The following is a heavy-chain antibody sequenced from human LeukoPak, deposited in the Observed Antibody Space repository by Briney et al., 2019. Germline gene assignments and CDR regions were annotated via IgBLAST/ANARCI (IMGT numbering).Heavy chain of an antibody. CDR2: INHSGST. J-gene: IGHJ4*02. V-gene: IGHV4-34*01. CDR1: GGSFSVYY. Sequence: PSETLSLTCAVYGGSFSVYYWSWIRQPPGKGLEWIGEINHSGSTNYNPSLKSRVTISVDTSKNQFSLKLSSVTAADTAVYYCAIGSLGYCSSTSCYGGYYFDYWGQGTLVTVSS. D-gene: IGHD2-2*01. CDR3: AIGSLGYCSSTSCYGGYYFDY.